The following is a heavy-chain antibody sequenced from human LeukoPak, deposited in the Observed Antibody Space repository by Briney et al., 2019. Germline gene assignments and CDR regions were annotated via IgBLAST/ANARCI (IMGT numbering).Heavy chain of an antibody. J-gene: IGHJ5*02. D-gene: IGHD2-8*01. CDR1: GFTFSSYG. Sequence: AGGSLRLSCAASGFTFSSYGMHWVRQAPGKGLEWVAVISYDGSNKYYADSVKGRFTISRDNSKNTLYLQMNSLRAEDTAVYYCATNRWFDPWGQGTLVTVSS. CDR2: ISYDGSNK. V-gene: IGHV3-30*03. CDR3: ATNRWFDP.